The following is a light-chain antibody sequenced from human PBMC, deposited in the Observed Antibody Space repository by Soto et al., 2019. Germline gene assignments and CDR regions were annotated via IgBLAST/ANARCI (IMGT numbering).Light chain of an antibody. CDR1: SSDVGTYDL. Sequence: QSVLTQPASVSGSPGQSITISCTGTSSDVGTYDLVSWYQQHPGKAPKLMIHEGSKRPSGVSTRFSGSKSGNTASLTISGLQAEDEADYYCCSYAGGSTWVFGGGTKVTVL. J-gene: IGLJ3*02. CDR3: CSYAGGSTWV. V-gene: IGLV2-23*01. CDR2: EGS.